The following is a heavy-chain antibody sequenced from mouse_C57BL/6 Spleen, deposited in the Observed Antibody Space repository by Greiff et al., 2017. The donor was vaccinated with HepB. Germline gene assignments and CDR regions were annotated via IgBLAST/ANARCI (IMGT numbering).Heavy chain of an antibody. CDR2: ISYDGSN. CDR1: GYSITSGYY. D-gene: IGHD1-1*01. CDR3: ARDPHYYYGSSYWYFDV. V-gene: IGHV3-6*01. J-gene: IGHJ1*03. Sequence: ESGPGLVKPSQSLSLTCSVTGYSITSGYYWNWIRQFPGNKLEWMGYISYDGSNNYNPSLKNRISITRDTSKNQFFLKLNSVTTEDTATYYCARDPHYYYGSSYWYFDVWGTGTTVTVSS.